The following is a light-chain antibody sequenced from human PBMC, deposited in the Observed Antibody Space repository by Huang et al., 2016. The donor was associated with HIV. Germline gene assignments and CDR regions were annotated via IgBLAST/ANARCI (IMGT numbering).Light chain of an antibody. CDR2: KAI. CDR1: QSISSW. CDR3: QQQWT. V-gene: IGKV1-5*03. J-gene: IGKJ1*01. Sequence: DIQMTQSPSTLSAFVGDRVTITCRASQSISSWLAWYQQKPGKAPKRLISKAINLESGVPLRFSGNGSGTEFTLTINSLHPDDSAVYYCQQQWTFGQGTKVEIK.